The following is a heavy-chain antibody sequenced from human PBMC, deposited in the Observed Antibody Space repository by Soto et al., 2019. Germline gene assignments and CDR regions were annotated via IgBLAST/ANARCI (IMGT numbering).Heavy chain of an antibody. J-gene: IGHJ4*02. V-gene: IGHV1-18*01. CDR3: ARDWGSIGIDY. CDR1: GYTFISYG. D-gene: IGHD3-16*01. CDR2: ISAYNGNT. Sequence: QVQLVQSGAEVKQPGASVKVSCKASGYTFISYGMSWVRQAPGQGLEWMGWISAYNGNTNYAQKLQGRVTMTPDTSTSKAYMELRSLRSDDTAGYYCARDWGSIGIDYWGQGTLVTVSS.